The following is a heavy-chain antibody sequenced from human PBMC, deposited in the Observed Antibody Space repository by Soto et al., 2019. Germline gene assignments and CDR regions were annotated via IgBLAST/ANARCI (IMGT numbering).Heavy chain of an antibody. D-gene: IGHD5-18*01. CDR3: ARSSGWRQRSMYNYGLDV. CDR1: GFILSDNY. CDR2: ISGSGAYT. J-gene: IGHJ6*02. V-gene: IGHV3-11*06. Sequence: QVQLVESGGGWVKPGESLRLSCIGSGFILSDNYMTWIRQAPGKGLEWVSYISGSGAYTNYADSVKGRFTISRDNARNSLLLQINSLRVEDTAVYYCARSSGWRQRSMYNYGLDVWGQGTTVIVSS.